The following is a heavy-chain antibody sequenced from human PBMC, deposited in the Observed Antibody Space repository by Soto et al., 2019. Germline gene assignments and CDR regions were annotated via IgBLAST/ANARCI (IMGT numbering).Heavy chain of an antibody. CDR2: INAGNGNT. Sequence: GASVKVSCKASGYTFTSYAMHWVRQAPGQRLEWMGWINAGNGNTKYSQKFQGRVTITRDTSASTAYMELSSRRSEDTAVYYCATIGLLWDYRGLFDYSGQGTLVTVSS. CDR3: ATIGLLWDYRGLFDY. D-gene: IGHD1-7*01. CDR1: GYTFTSYA. V-gene: IGHV1-3*01. J-gene: IGHJ4*02.